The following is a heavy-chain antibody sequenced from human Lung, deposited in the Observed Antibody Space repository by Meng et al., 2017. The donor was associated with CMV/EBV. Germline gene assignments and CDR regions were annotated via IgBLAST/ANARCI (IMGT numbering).Heavy chain of an antibody. CDR2: ADHTGDT. Sequence: SXTXSLXCAVDDESFSEYLWNWIRQTPGKWLESIGEADHTGDTNYNPSLKSRVGMTLDTSLRHFSLTLRSVTAADTAPYYCASGRVVSNSTSLYFDVWGPGXLVTVSS. CDR3: ASGRVVSNSTSLYFDV. V-gene: IGHV4-34*01. D-gene: IGHD6-6*01. J-gene: IGHJ4*01. CDR1: DESFSEYL.